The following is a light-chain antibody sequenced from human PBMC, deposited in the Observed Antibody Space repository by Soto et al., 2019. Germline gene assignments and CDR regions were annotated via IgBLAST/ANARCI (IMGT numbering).Light chain of an antibody. V-gene: IGKV3-15*01. CDR1: QSVSNN. CDR2: GAS. Sequence: EIVMTQSPATLSVSPGEGATLSCRASQSVSNNLAWYQQKPGQPPRLLIYGASNRADGVAARFSGSGSGTEFTHTITSLQSEDCAVYDCQQYDNWPPLTFGGGTRVDIK. CDR3: QQYDNWPPLT. J-gene: IGKJ4*01.